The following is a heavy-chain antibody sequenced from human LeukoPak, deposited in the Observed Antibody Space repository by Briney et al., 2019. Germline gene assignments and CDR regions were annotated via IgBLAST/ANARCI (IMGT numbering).Heavy chain of an antibody. V-gene: IGHV4-34*01. CDR2: INHSGST. CDR3: ARVSIRYFDWLSHDAFDI. D-gene: IGHD3-9*01. Sequence: SETLSLTCAVYGGSFSGYYWSWIRHPPGKGLEWIGEINHSGSTNYNPSLKSRVTISVDTSKNQFSLKLSSVTAADTAVYYCARVSIRYFDWLSHDAFDIWGQGTMVTVSS. J-gene: IGHJ3*02. CDR1: GGSFSGYY.